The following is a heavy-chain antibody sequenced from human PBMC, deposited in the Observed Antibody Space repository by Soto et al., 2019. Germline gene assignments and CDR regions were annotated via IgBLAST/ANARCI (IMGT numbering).Heavy chain of an antibody. CDR2: TYYRSKWSN. Sequence: SQTLSLTCAISGDTVSSNSAAWNLIRQSPSRGLEWLGRTYYRSKWSNDYAPSVKRLITNNTHTSKNQFSMQLNSVTPEDTAMNSCAREWDRPQKGRCARGYYYYGMDVWGQGTTVTVSS. CDR1: GDTVSSNSAA. D-gene: IGHD3-16*01. J-gene: IGHJ6*02. V-gene: IGHV6-1*01. CDR3: AREWDRPQKGRCARGYYYYGMDV.